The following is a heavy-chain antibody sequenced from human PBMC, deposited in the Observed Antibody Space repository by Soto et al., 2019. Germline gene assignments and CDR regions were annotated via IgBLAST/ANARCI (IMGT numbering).Heavy chain of an antibody. CDR2: LIPIYDAP. CDR3: ARVRDPHLDHYGLAV. J-gene: IGHJ6*04. CDR1: GFTFNVYG. Sequence: QVQLVQSGAEVKNPGSSVKVSCKTSGFTFNVYGINWVRQASGQGLEWMGGLIPIYDAPNYAQNFQDRVTITADKSPTTVYLELSSLTSEDTAVYFCARVRDPHLDHYGLAVWGEGTTVTVSS. V-gene: IGHV1-69*06.